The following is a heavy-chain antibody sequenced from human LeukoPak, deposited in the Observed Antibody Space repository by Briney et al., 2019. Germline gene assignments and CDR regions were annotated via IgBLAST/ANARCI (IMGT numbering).Heavy chain of an antibody. CDR1: GGTFSSYA. Sequence: SVKVSCKASGGTFSSYAISWVRQAPGQGLEWMGRIIPIFGTANYAQKFQGRVTITTDESTSTAYMELSSLRSEDTAVYYCARVALAAARPRYYYFDYWGQGTLVTVSS. CDR2: IIPIFGTA. D-gene: IGHD6-6*01. J-gene: IGHJ4*02. CDR3: ARVALAAARPRYYYFDY. V-gene: IGHV1-69*05.